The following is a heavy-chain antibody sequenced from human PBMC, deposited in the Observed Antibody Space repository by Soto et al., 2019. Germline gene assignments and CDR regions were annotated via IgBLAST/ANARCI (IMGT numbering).Heavy chain of an antibody. Sequence: PSETLSLTCAVSGGSISSSNWWSWVRQPPGKGLEWIGEIYHSGSTNYNPSLKSRVTISVDKSKNQFSLKLSSVTAADTAVYYCAGATRELIVLMVYAAYFDPWGQGTLVTVSS. CDR2: IYHSGST. D-gene: IGHD2-8*01. V-gene: IGHV4-4*02. CDR3: AGATRELIVLMVYAAYFDP. J-gene: IGHJ5*02. CDR1: GGSISSSNW.